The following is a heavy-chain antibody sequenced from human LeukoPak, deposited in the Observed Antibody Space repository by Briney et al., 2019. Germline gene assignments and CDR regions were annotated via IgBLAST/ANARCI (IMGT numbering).Heavy chain of an antibody. V-gene: IGHV4-59*01. CDR2: IYYSGST. CDR1: GGSISSYY. CDR3: AREGLYYDSSGYYFDY. J-gene: IGHJ4*02. Sequence: SETLSLTCTVSGGSISSYYWSWIRQPPGKGLEWIGYIYYSGSTNYNPSLKSRVTISVDTSKNQFSLKLSSVTAADTAVYYCAREGLYYDSSGYYFDYWGQGTLVTVSS. D-gene: IGHD3-22*01.